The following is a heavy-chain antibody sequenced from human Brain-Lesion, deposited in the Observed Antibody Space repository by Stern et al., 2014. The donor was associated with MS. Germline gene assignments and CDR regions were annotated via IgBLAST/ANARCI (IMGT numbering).Heavy chain of an antibody. CDR1: GDSISSGDHY. CDR3: ARASWFAELTFDY. V-gene: IGHV4-30-4*01. D-gene: IGHD3-10*01. J-gene: IGHJ4*02. Sequence: VQLVESGPGLVKPSQTLSLTCTVSGDSISSGDHYWSWIRPPPGKGLEGIGYIHYSGSTFYSPSLKSRLTISVDTSKNQFSLNLNSVTAADTAVYFCARASWFAELTFDYWGQGTLATVS. CDR2: IHYSGST.